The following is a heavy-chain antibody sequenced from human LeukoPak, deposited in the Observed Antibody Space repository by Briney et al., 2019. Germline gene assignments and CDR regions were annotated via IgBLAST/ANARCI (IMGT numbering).Heavy chain of an antibody. CDR1: GGSISSRDW. Sequence: SETLSLTCAVSGGSISSRDWWTWVRQPPGKGLEWIGEIYHSGSTTYKPSLKSRVTISVDKSKNQFSLKLSSVTAADTAVYYCARHAMYYYDSSGYYSYFDYWGQGTLVTVSS. CDR2: IYHSGST. V-gene: IGHV4-4*02. D-gene: IGHD3-22*01. J-gene: IGHJ4*02. CDR3: ARHAMYYYDSSGYYSYFDY.